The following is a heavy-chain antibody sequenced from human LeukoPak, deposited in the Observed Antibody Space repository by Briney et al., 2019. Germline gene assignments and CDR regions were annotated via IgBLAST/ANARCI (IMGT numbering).Heavy chain of an antibody. CDR3: ARSITMIRGRAFDI. V-gene: IGHV3-64*01. CDR2: ISSNGGST. CDR1: GFTFSSYA. D-gene: IGHD3-22*01. Sequence: GGSLRLSCAASGFTFSSYAMHWVRQAPGKGLEYVSAISSNGGSTYYANSVKGRFTISRGNSKNTLYLQMGSLRAEDMAVYYCARSITMIRGRAFDIWGQGTMVTVSS. J-gene: IGHJ3*02.